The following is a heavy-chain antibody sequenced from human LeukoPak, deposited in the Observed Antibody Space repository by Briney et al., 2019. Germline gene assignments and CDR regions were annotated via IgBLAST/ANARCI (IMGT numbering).Heavy chain of an antibody. CDR2: INTDGTIT. V-gene: IGHV3-74*01. CDR1: GFTFSSHW. D-gene: IGHD2-15*01. J-gene: IGHJ4*02. Sequence: GGSLRLSCAASGFTFSSHWMHCVRQAPGKRLVWVSRINTDGTITTYADSVKGRFTISRDTAKNTLYLQMNSLRAEDTAVYYCARDRLPAIGGWGQGTLVTVSS. CDR3: ARDRLPAIGG.